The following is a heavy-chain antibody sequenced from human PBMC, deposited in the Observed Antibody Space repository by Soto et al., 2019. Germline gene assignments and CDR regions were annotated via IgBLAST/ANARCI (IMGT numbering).Heavy chain of an antibody. V-gene: IGHV1-8*01. J-gene: IGHJ4*02. CDR2: MNPYNGNT. D-gene: IGHD3-10*01. CDR3: ARGQGDLGYFEN. CDR1: GYTFTSYE. Sequence: ASVKVSCKASGYTFTSYEINWVLQAPGQGLEWLGWMNPYNGNTSYAQNFQGRVTMTRNTSISTAYMDLSSLKSEDTAVYYCARGQGDLGYFENWGQGAMVNVSS.